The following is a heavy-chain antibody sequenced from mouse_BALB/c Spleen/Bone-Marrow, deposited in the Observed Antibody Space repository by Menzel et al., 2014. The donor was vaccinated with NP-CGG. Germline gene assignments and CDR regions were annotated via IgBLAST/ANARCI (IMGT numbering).Heavy chain of an antibody. D-gene: IGHD1-1*01. J-gene: IGHJ4*01. CDR3: ARILLRPYAMDY. V-gene: IGHV3-8*02. CDR2: ISYSGST. Sequence: EVQLQQSGPSLVKPSQTLSLTCSVTGDSITSGYWNWIRKFPGNKLEYMGYISYSGSTYYNPSLKSRISITRDTSKNQYYLQLNSVTTEDTATYYCARILLRPYAMDYWGQGTSVTVSS. CDR1: GDSITSGY.